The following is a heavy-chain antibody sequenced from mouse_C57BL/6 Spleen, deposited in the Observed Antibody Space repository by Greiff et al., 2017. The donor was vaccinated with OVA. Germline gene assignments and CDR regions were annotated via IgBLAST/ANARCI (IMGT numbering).Heavy chain of an antibody. D-gene: IGHD4-1*01. CDR2: IYPGNSDT. J-gene: IGHJ2*01. Sequence: VQLKQSGTVLARPGASVKMSCKTSGYTFTSYWMHWVKQRPGQGLEWIGAIYPGNSDTSYNQKFKGKAKLTAVTSASTAYMELSSLTNEDSAVYYCTRANWDGEYYFDYWGQGTTLTVSS. CDR1: GYTFTSYW. CDR3: TRANWDGEYYFDY. V-gene: IGHV1-5*01.